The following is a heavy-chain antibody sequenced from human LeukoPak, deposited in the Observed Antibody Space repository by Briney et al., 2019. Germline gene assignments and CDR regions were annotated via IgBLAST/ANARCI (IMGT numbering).Heavy chain of an antibody. J-gene: IGHJ4*02. CDR2: INPSGGGT. V-gene: IGHV1-46*01. CDR1: GYTFTSYY. Sequence: GASVKVSCKASGYTFTSYYMHWVRQAPGQGLEWMGIINPSGGGTSYAQKFQGRVTMTRDTSTSTVYMELSSLRSEDTAVYYCARRMAVAGTTLGFDYWGQGTLVTVSS. D-gene: IGHD6-19*01. CDR3: ARRMAVAGTTLGFDY.